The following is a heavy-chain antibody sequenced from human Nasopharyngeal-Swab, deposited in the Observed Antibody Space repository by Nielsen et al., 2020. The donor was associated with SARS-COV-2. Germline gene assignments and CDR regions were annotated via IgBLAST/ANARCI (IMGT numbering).Heavy chain of an antibody. V-gene: IGHV3-48*02. CDR3: ARDGLTYYDILTGYSWFDP. Sequence: GESLKISWAASGFTFSSYSMNWGRQAPGKGQEWGAYISSSSSTIYYADSVKGRFTISRDNAKNSLYLQMNSLRDEDTAVYYCARDGLTYYDILTGYSWFDPWGQGTLVTVSS. J-gene: IGHJ5*02. CDR2: ISSSSSTI. D-gene: IGHD3-9*01. CDR1: GFTFSSYS.